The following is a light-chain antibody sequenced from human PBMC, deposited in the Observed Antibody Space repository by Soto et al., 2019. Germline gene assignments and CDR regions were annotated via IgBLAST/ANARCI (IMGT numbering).Light chain of an antibody. CDR3: QQYHSRPYT. Sequence: DIQMTQSPSSLSASIGDRVTITCRASQDISRYLAWFQHEPGKAPKSLIYAASSLQSGVPPKFSGSGSGTDFTLTINSLQPEDFATYFCQQYHSRPYTFGQGTKLEIK. V-gene: IGKV1-16*02. CDR2: AAS. CDR1: QDISRY. J-gene: IGKJ2*01.